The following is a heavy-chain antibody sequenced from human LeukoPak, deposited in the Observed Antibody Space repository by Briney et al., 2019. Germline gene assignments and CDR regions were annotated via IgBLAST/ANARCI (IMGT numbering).Heavy chain of an antibody. CDR1: GDSISSYS. CDR3: ARDYGGNSNWYFDL. CDR2: IYHSGST. V-gene: IGHV4-30-2*01. D-gene: IGHD4-23*01. Sequence: SETLSLTCSFSGDSISSYSWSWIRQPPGKGLEWIGYIYHSGSTYYNPSLKSRVTISVDRSKNQFSLKLSSVTAADTAVYYCARDYGGNSNWYFDLWGRGTLVTVSS. J-gene: IGHJ2*01.